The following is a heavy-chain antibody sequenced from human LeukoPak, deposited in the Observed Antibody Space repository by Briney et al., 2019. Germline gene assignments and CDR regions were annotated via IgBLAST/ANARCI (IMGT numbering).Heavy chain of an antibody. Sequence: ASVKVSCKASGYTFTSYGISWVRQAPGQGLEWMGWISAYNGNTNYAQKLQGRVTMTTDTSTSTAYMELRSLRSDDTAVYYCAREGFEGGGGPYYYYYGMDVWGQGTTVTVSS. J-gene: IGHJ6*02. CDR2: ISAYNGNT. V-gene: IGHV1-18*01. CDR3: AREGFEGGGGPYYYYYGMDV. CDR1: GYTFTSYG. D-gene: IGHD2-15*01.